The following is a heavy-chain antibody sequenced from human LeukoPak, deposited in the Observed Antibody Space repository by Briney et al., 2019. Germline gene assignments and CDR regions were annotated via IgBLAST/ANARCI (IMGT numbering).Heavy chain of an antibody. V-gene: IGHV4-39*01. CDR2: IYYSGST. J-gene: IGHJ5*02. CDR1: GGSISSSSYY. D-gene: IGHD3-3*01. CDR3: ARQGITIFGPFDP. Sequence: PSETLSLTCTVSGGSISSSSYYWGWIRQPPGKGLEWIGSIYYSGSTYYNPSLKSRFTISVDTSKNQFSLKLSSVTAADTAVYYCARQGITIFGPFDPWGQGTLVTVSS.